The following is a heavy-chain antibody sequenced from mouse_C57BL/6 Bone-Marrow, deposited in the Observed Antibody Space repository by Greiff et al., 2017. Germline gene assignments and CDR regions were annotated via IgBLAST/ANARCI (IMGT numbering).Heavy chain of an antibody. CDR3: TKDYGSFAWFAY. CDR2: IDPENGDT. Sequence: VQLQQSGAELVRPGASVKLSCTASGFNIKDDYMHWVKQRPEQGLEWIGWIDPENGDTEYASKFQGKATITADTSSNTAYLQLSSLTSEDTAVYYCTKDYGSFAWFAYWGQGTLVTVSA. D-gene: IGHD1-1*01. V-gene: IGHV14-4*01. J-gene: IGHJ3*01. CDR1: GFNIKDDY.